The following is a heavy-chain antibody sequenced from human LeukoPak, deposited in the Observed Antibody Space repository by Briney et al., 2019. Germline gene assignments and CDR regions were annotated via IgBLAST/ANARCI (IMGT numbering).Heavy chain of an antibody. V-gene: IGHV4-39*07. J-gene: IGHJ2*01. Sequence: SETLSLTCTVSGGSISSSSYYWGWIRQPPGTGLEWIGSIYYSGSTYYNPSLKSRVTISVDTSKNQFSLKLNSVTAADTAVYYCARDRGYCSSTSCSYWYFDLWGRGTLVTVSS. CDR1: GGSISSSSYY. CDR3: ARDRGYCSSTSCSYWYFDL. D-gene: IGHD2-2*01. CDR2: IYYSGST.